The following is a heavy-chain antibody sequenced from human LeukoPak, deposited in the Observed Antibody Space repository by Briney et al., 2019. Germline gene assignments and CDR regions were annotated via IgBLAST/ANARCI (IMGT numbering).Heavy chain of an antibody. D-gene: IGHD3-22*01. J-gene: IGHJ6*02. CDR3: ARDYFEANYYDSSGYYPQSGMDV. CDR1: GFTFSSYS. CDR2: ISSSSSYI. Sequence: GGSLRLSCAASGFTFSSYSMNWVRQAPGKGLEWVSSISSSSSYIYYADSVKGRFTISRDNAKNSLYLQMNSLRAEDTAVYYCARDYFEANYYDSSGYYPQSGMDVWGQGTTVTVSS. V-gene: IGHV3-21*01.